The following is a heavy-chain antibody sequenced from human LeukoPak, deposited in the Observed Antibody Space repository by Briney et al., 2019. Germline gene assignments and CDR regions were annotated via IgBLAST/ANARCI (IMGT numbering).Heavy chain of an antibody. V-gene: IGHV1-2*04. Sequence: ASVKVSCKASGYTFTGYYMHWVRQAPGQGLEWMGWINPNSGGTNYAQKFQGWVTMTRDTSISTAYMELSSLRSEDTAVYYCARGSSLDYGDYKGMDVWGQGTTVTVSS. D-gene: IGHD4-17*01. J-gene: IGHJ6*02. CDR3: ARGSSLDYGDYKGMDV. CDR2: INPNSGGT. CDR1: GYTFTGYY.